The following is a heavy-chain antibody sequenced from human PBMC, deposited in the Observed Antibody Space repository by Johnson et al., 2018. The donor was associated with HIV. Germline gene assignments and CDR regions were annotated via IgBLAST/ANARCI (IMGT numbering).Heavy chain of an antibody. V-gene: IGHV3-30*18. J-gene: IGHJ3*02. CDR2: ISYDGSNK. D-gene: IGHD6-13*01. CDR3: AKDRLRIAAAGGGAFDI. Sequence: QVQLVESGGGVVQPGRSLRLSCAASGFTFSSYGMHWVRQAPGKGLAWVAVISYDGSNKYYADSVKGRFTISRDKSKNTLYLQMNRLRAEATAVYYWAKDRLRIAAAGGGAFDIWGQGTMVTVSS. CDR1: GFTFSSYG.